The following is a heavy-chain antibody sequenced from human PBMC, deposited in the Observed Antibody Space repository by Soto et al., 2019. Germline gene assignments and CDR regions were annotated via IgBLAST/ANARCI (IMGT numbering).Heavy chain of an antibody. CDR3: ARPVRGVIITPYEYGMDV. D-gene: IGHD3-10*01. V-gene: IGHV3-48*02. Sequence: GGSLGLSCAASGFTFSSYSMNWVRQAPGKGLEWVSYISSSSSTIYYADSVKGRFTISRDNAKNSLYLQMNSLRDEDTAVYYCARPVRGVIITPYEYGMDVWGQGTTVTVSS. J-gene: IGHJ6*02. CDR1: GFTFSSYS. CDR2: ISSSSSTI.